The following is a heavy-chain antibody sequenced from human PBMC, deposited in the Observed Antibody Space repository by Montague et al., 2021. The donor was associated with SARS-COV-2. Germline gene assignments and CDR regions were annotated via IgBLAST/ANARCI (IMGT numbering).Heavy chain of an antibody. Sequence: SETLSLTCTVSGGSISGYYWSWIRQPPGKGLEWIGYIYYSGSTKYNPFLESRVIVSVDRSKNQVSLKLSSVTAADTAVYYCARLLRSCTNGVCRTYYYYAMDVWGQGTTVTVSS. CDR3: ARLLRSCTNGVCRTYYYYAMDV. D-gene: IGHD2-8*01. CDR1: GGSISGYY. J-gene: IGHJ6*02. V-gene: IGHV4-59*01. CDR2: IYYSGST.